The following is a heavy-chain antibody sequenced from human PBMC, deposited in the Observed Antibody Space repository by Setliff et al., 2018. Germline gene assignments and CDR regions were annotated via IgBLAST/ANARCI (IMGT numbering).Heavy chain of an antibody. CDR3: ARVPQEAFYYYDRGNHLDS. Sequence: ASVKVSCKTSGYNFITFGISWVRQAPGKGLGWMGWISPYNEKTNYAEKYQGRVTMTTDTSTTTAYMDLRGLRSDDTAVYYCARVPQEAFYYYDRGNHLDSWGQGTLVTVSS. V-gene: IGHV1-18*01. J-gene: IGHJ4*02. CDR2: ISPYNEKT. D-gene: IGHD3-22*01. CDR1: GYNFITFG.